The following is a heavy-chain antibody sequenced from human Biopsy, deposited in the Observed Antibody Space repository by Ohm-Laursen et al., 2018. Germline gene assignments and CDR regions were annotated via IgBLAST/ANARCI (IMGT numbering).Heavy chain of an antibody. CDR2: INPGGNST. D-gene: IGHD6-19*01. CDR1: GYTFTTYY. V-gene: IGHV1-46*01. J-gene: IGHJ4*02. Sequence: VKVSCKASGYTFTTYYIHWVRQAPGQGLEWMGIINPGGNSTAYTQNFQGRVTMTWDTSISTAYMELSRLRSDDTAVYYCARDRRQWLALDYWGQGTLVTVSS. CDR3: ARDRRQWLALDY.